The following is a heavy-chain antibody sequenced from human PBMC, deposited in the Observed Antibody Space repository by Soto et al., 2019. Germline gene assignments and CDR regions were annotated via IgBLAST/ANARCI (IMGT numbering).Heavy chain of an antibody. Sequence: EVQLVESGGGLIQPGGSLRLSCAASGFTVSNTHMSWVRQAPGRGLEWVSLIYSAGTTYYADSVKGRFTISRDNSKNKLYLQMNSLRAEDTAVYYCAIRRGYSGYDSAFDSWGQGTMVTVSS. CDR1: GFTVSNTH. V-gene: IGHV3-53*01. J-gene: IGHJ3*02. D-gene: IGHD5-12*01. CDR3: AIRRGYSGYDSAFDS. CDR2: IYSAGTT.